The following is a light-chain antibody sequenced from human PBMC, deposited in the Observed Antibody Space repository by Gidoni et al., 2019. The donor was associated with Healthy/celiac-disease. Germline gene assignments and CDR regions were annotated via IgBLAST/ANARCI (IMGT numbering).Light chain of an antibody. Sequence: QSALTQPRSVSGSPGQSVTLSCTGTSSDVGGYNYVSWYQPHPGKAPKLMIYDVSKRPSGVPDRFSGSKSGNTASLTISGLQAEDEADYYCCSYAGSFWVFGGGTKLTVL. J-gene: IGLJ3*02. CDR3: CSYAGSFWV. CDR1: SSDVGGYNY. CDR2: DVS. V-gene: IGLV2-11*01.